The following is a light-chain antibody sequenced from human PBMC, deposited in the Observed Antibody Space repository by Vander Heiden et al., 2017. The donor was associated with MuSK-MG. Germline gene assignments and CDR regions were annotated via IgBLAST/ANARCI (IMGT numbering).Light chain of an antibody. J-gene: IGKJ5*01. CDR1: QSVSSN. V-gene: IGKV3-15*01. CDR3: QQYNTWPIT. CDR2: GAS. Sequence: ETVMTQSPATLSVSPGERATLSCRASQSVSSNLAWYQQKPGQAPRLLIYGASTRAAGIPARFTGSGSGTEFTLTITSLQSEDFAVYYCQQYNTWPITFGQGTLLESK.